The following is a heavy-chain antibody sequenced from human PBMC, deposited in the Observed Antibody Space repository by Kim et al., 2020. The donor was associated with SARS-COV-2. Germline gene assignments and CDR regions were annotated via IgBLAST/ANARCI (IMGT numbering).Heavy chain of an antibody. J-gene: IGHJ4*02. V-gene: IGHV4-59*08. Sequence: SNPSPKSRVTLSVDTSKNQFSLKLSSVTAADTAVYYCARHSSGYYIAFDYWGQGTLVTVSS. D-gene: IGHD3-22*01. CDR3: ARHSSGYYIAFDY.